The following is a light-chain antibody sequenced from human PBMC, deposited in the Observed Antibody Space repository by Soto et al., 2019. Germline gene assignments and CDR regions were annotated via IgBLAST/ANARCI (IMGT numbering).Light chain of an antibody. CDR3: QQYGTSPWT. Sequence: EIVLTQSPGTLSVSPGERATLSCRASQSVSSRYVAWYQQNPGQAPRLLIYAASGRATGIPDRFSGSGSGTDFTLTISRLEPEDFGVYHCQQYGTSPWTFGQGTKVEIK. V-gene: IGKV3-20*01. CDR1: QSVSSRY. J-gene: IGKJ1*01. CDR2: AAS.